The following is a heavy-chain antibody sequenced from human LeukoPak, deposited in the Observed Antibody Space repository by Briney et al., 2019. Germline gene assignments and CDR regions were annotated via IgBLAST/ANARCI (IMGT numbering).Heavy chain of an antibody. V-gene: IGHV3-30-3*01. J-gene: IGHJ3*02. CDR3: ARSRREGYSGSRDAFDI. D-gene: IGHD1-26*01. CDR2: ISYDGSNE. CDR1: GFTFSNFA. Sequence: GGSLRLSCAASGFTFSNFAMHWVRQAPGKGLECVAVISYDGSNEYYADSVKGRFTISKDYSKNTLYLQMNSLRAEDTAVYYCARSRREGYSGSRDAFDIWGQGTVVTVSS.